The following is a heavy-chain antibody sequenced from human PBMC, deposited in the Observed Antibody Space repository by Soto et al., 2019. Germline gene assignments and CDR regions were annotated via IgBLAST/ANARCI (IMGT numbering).Heavy chain of an antibody. V-gene: IGHV3-23*01. J-gene: IGHJ4*02. CDR2: ISSSGGTT. D-gene: IGHD6-19*01. CDR1: GFNFNNYA. CDR3: ATFMTVTGTAWGRASEY. Sequence: VHLLESGGGLVQPGGSLRLSCATSGFNFNNYAMSWVRQAPGERLEWVSFISSSGGTTYYADSVKGRFTISRDNSRNSVFLQMNTLGAEDTDIYDCATFMTVTGTAWGRASEYWGQGTLVTVSS.